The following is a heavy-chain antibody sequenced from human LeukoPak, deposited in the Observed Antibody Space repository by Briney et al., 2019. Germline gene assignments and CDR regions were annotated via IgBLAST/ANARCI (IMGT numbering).Heavy chain of an antibody. Sequence: GGSLRLSCAASGFXFSSYEINWFRQAPGKGLEWISYINNGGNIIYYADSVKGRFTISRDDAQNSLYLQMNSLRAEDTAFYYCARSDCSDYWGQGTLVTVSS. CDR3: ARSDCSDY. D-gene: IGHD3-3*01. V-gene: IGHV3-48*03. CDR1: GFXFSSYE. CDR2: INNGGNII. J-gene: IGHJ4*02.